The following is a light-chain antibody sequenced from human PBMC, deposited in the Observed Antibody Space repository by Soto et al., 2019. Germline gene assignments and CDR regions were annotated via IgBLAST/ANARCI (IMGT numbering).Light chain of an antibody. V-gene: IGLV2-14*01. CDR2: DVS. J-gene: IGLJ2*01. Sequence: QSALTQPACVSGSPGQSITISCTGTSSDVGGYNYVSWYQQHPGKAPKLMIYDVSNRPSGVSNRFSGSKSGNTASLTISGLQAEDEADYYCSSYTSSNTVLFGGGTKLTVL. CDR3: SSYTSSNTVL. CDR1: SSDVGGYNY.